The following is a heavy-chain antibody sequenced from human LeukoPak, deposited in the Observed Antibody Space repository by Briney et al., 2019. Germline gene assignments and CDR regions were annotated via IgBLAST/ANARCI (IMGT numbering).Heavy chain of an antibody. V-gene: IGHV4-34*01. D-gene: IGHD1-26*01. J-gene: IGHJ4*02. CDR1: GGSFSGYY. CDR3: AKPFRSSGDYFSFDY. Sequence: SETLSLTCAVYGGSFSGYYWSWIRQPPGKGLEWIGEINHSGSTNYNPSLKSRVTISVDTSKNQFSLKLSSVTAADTAVYHCAKPFRSSGDYFSFDYWGQGTLVTVSS. CDR2: INHSGST.